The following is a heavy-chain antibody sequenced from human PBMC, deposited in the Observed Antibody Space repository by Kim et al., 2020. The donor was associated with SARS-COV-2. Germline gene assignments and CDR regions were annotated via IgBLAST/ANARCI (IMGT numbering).Heavy chain of an antibody. D-gene: IGHD3-9*01. J-gene: IGHJ4*02. V-gene: IGHV4-59*01. CDR3: ARSYDILTPPEY. Sequence: YNPSLKSRVTISVDTSKNQFSRKLSSVTAADTAVYYCARSYDILTPPEYWGQGTLVTVSS.